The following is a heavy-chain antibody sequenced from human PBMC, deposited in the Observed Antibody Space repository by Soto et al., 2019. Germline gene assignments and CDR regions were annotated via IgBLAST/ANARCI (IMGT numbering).Heavy chain of an antibody. V-gene: IGHV3-64*01. J-gene: IGHJ6*03. CDR2: ISSNGGST. D-gene: IGHD5-12*01. Sequence: GGSLRLSCAASGFTFSSYAMHWVRQAPGKGLEYVSAISSNGGSTYYANSVKGRFTISRDNSKNTLYLQMGSLRAEDMAVYYCARDPHGSGYDDVYYYYYYMDVWGKGTTVTVSS. CDR3: ARDPHGSGYDDVYYYYYYMDV. CDR1: GFTFSSYA.